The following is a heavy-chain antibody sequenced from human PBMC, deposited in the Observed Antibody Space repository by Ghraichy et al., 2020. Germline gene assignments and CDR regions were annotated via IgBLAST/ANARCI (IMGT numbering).Heavy chain of an antibody. CDR1: GFTFSSYW. CDR2: IKQDGSEK. J-gene: IGHJ6*02. V-gene: IGHV3-7*04. CDR3: ARVDTSILRFGMDV. D-gene: IGHD5-18*01. Sequence: GGSLRLSCAASGFTFSSYWMNWVRQAPGKGLEWVANIKQDGSEKYYVDSVKGRFTISRDNAKNSLYLQMNSLRAEDTAVYYCARVDTSILRFGMDVWGQGTTVTVYS.